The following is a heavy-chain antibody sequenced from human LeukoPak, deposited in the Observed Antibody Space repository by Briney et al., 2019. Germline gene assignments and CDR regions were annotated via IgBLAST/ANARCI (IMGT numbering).Heavy chain of an antibody. CDR2: IYYSGST. CDR1: GGSISSSSYY. V-gene: IGHV4-39*01. J-gene: IGHJ4*02. CDR3: ARLGYSYGNRKGNFDY. D-gene: IGHD5-18*01. Sequence: PSETLSLTCTVSGGSISSSSYYWGWIRQPPGKGLEWIGSIYYSGSTYYNPSLKSRVTISVDTSKNQFSLKLSSVTAADTAVYYCARLGYSYGNRKGNFDYWGQGTLVTVSS.